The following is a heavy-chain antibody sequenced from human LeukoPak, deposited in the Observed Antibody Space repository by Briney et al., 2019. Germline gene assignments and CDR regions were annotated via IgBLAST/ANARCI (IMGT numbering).Heavy chain of an antibody. CDR1: GYTFTGYY. J-gene: IGHJ4*02. Sequence: ASVKVSCKASGYTFTGYYMHWVRQAPGQGLEWMGWMNPNSGGTNYPQKFQGRVTMTRDTSISTAYMELSRLTSDDTAVYYCARGTGGYSYGYVSWGQGTLVTVSS. CDR3: ARGTGGYSYGYVS. CDR2: MNPNSGGT. V-gene: IGHV1-2*02. D-gene: IGHD5-18*01.